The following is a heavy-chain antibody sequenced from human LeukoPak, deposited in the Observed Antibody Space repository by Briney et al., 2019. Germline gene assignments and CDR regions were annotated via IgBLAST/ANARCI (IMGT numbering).Heavy chain of an antibody. CDR1: GFTVSSNY. Sequence: GGSLRLSCAASGFTVSSNYMSWVRQAPGKGLEWVSVIYSGGSTYYADSVKGRFTISRDNSKNTLYLQMNSLRAEDTAVYYCARASTGYYPPAPDYWGQGTLVTVSS. D-gene: IGHD3-9*01. V-gene: IGHV3-66*01. CDR3: ARASTGYYPPAPDY. J-gene: IGHJ4*02. CDR2: IYSGGST.